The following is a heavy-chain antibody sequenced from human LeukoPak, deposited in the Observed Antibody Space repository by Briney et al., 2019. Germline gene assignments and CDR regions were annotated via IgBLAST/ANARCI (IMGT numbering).Heavy chain of an antibody. V-gene: IGHV4-39*07. CDR1: GGSITSTSY. CDR3: ARQVAIVEPTDPNWFDS. Sequence: PSETLSLTCSVSGGSITSTSYWGWIRQPAGKGLEWIGTLYYSVKTYSNPSLKSRVTISVDTSKNQFSLKLSSVTAADTAVYYCARQVAIVEPTDPNWFDSWGQGTLVTVSS. J-gene: IGHJ5*01. CDR2: LYYSVKT. D-gene: IGHD1-26*01.